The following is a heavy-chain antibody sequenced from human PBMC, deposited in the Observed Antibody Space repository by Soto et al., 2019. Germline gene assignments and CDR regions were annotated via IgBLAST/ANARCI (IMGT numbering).Heavy chain of an antibody. Sequence: PSETLSLTCTVSGGSISSDSYSWTWLRPHPGKGLEWIGYIYHTGSTHYNPSLKSRATISVDTSQKQFSLKLRSVTAADTAVYYCAREAADRIERWFDSWGQGTLVT. V-gene: IGHV4-31*03. J-gene: IGHJ5*01. D-gene: IGHD2-15*01. CDR2: IYHTGST. CDR3: AREAADRIERWFDS. CDR1: GGSISSDSYS.